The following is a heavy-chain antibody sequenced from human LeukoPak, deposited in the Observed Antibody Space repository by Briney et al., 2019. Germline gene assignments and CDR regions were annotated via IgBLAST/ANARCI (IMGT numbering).Heavy chain of an antibody. D-gene: IGHD2-15*01. Sequence: ASVKVSCKASGYTFTSYYMHWVRQAPGQGLEWMGWMNPNSGNTGYAQKFQGRVTMTRNTSISTAYMELSSLRSEDTAVYYCARMKMGGWDPWGQGTLVTVSS. CDR2: MNPNSGNT. V-gene: IGHV1-8*02. CDR3: ARMKMGGWDP. CDR1: GYTFTSYY. J-gene: IGHJ5*02.